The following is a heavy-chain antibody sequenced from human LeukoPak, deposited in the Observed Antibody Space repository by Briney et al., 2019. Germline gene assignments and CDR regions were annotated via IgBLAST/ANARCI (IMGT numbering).Heavy chain of an antibody. CDR3: ARASAVAGTREY. V-gene: IGHV3-7*01. D-gene: IGHD6-19*01. J-gene: IGHJ4*02. Sequence: GGSLRLSCPASGFSFSSYWMSSVRQAPGKGLEWVANIKEDGSDKYYVDSVKGRFTISRDNAKNSLYLQMNSLRAEDTAVYYWARASAVAGTREYWGQGTLVTVSS. CDR1: GFSFSSYW. CDR2: IKEDGSDK.